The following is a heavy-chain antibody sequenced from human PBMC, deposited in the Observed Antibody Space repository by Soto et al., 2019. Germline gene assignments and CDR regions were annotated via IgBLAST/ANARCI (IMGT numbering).Heavy chain of an antibody. D-gene: IGHD3-9*01. V-gene: IGHV3-23*01. J-gene: IGHJ4*02. CDR2: ISVSGGST. CDR3: ANVYYDYDLLTAATFDY. CDR1: GFTFSAYP. Sequence: EVQLLESGGDLIQPGGSLRLSCAASGFTFSAYPMGWVRQAPGKGLEWVSVISVSGGSTYYADSVKGRFTISRDNSKNTLYLQMNSLRAEDTALYYSANVYYDYDLLTAATFDYWGQGSLVTVSS.